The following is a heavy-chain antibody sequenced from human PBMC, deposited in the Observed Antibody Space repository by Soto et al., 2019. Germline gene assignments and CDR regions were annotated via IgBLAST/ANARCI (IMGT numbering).Heavy chain of an antibody. J-gene: IGHJ5*02. Sequence: QVQLLQSGAEEKKPGATVKVSCKASGYTFTSYAMDWVRQAPGQRLEWRGWINAGNGNTKYSQTFQGRVTLTSYTAASPAYRELSRLRSADMAVYYCASVFPLWFDPWCQGTLVTVSS. CDR1: GYTFTSYA. CDR3: ASVFPLWFDP. V-gene: IGHV1-3*05. CDR2: INAGNGNT.